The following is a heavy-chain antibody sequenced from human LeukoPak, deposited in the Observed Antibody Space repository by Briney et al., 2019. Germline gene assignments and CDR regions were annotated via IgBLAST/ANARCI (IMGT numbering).Heavy chain of an antibody. CDR3: ARDRIGAYFDY. CDR1: GYTFTSYG. CDR2: TSAYNGNT. J-gene: IGHJ4*02. V-gene: IGHV1-18*01. Sequence: ASVKVSCKASGYTFTSYGISWVRPAPGQGLEWMGWTSAYNGNTNYAQKLQGRVTMTTDTSTSTAYMELRSLRSDDTAVYYCARDRIGAYFDYWGQGTLVTVSS.